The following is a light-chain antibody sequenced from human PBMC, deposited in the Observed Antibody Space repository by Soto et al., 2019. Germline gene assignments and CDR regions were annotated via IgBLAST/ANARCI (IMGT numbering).Light chain of an antibody. V-gene: IGLV1-40*01. Sequence: QSVLTQPPSVSGAPGQRVTISCTGSSSNIGAGFDVHWYQQFPGTAPQLLIYGNNNRPSGVPDRFSGSKPGTSASLAITGLQAGDEADYYCESYDISLSASSPSWVFGGGTKLTVL. CDR1: SSNIGAGFD. CDR2: GNN. CDR3: ESYDISLSASSPSWV. J-gene: IGLJ3*02.